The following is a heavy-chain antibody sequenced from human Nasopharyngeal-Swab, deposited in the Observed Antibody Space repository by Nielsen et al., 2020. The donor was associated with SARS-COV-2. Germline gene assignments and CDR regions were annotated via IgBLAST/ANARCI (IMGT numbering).Heavy chain of an antibody. CDR2: INHSGST. J-gene: IGHJ4*02. D-gene: IGHD2-2*01. Sequence: WIRQPPGKGLEWIGEINHSGSTNYNPSLKSRVTISVDTSKNQFSLKLSSVTAADTAVYYCARGRDIVVVPAAGVAFGYWGQGTLVTVSS. V-gene: IGHV4-34*01. CDR3: ARGRDIVVVPAAGVAFGY.